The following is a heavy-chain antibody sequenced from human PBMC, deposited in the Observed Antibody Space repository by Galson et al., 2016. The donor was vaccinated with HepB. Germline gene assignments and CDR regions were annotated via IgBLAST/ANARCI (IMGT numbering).Heavy chain of an antibody. CDR2: INDHGGTK. Sequence: SLRLFCAASGFSFSGSWMSWVRQAPGKGLECVANINDHGGTKYYVDSVKGRFTISRDNAKSSLYLQMNSLRDDDTAVYYCVRDGGWYAWFDPWGQGTLVTVSS. CDR1: GFSFSGSW. V-gene: IGHV3-7*03. D-gene: IGHD6-19*01. J-gene: IGHJ5*02. CDR3: VRDGGWYAWFDP.